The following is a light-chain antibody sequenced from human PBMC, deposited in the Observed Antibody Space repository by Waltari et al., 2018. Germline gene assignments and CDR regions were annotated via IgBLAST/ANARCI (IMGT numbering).Light chain of an antibody. CDR2: HAS. CDR1: PSIGSS. CDR3: QQYNNWPPGT. Sequence: ETVVTQSPGTLSVSPGERVTLYCRTSPSIGSSFAWYQQKPGQSPRLLIYHASTRATGIPARFSGSGSETEFTLTISSLQSEDSAVYYCQQYNNWPPGTFGQGTRVEV. J-gene: IGKJ1*01. V-gene: IGKV3D-15*01.